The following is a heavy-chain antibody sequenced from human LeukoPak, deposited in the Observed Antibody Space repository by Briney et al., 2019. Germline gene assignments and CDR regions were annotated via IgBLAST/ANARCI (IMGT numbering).Heavy chain of an antibody. D-gene: IGHD3-10*01. V-gene: IGHV4-34*01. CDR1: GGSISSYY. CDR2: INHSGST. J-gene: IGHJ6*03. Sequence: SETLSLTCTVSGGSISSYYWSWIRQPPGKGLEWIGEINHSGSTNYNPSLKSRVTISVDTSKNQFSLKLSSVTAADTAVYYCARTGGYGSGSYYYYYMDVWGKGTTVTISS. CDR3: ARTGGYGSGSYYYYYMDV.